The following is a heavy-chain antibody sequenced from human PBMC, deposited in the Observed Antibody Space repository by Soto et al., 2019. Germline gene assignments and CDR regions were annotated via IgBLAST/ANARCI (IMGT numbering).Heavy chain of an antibody. CDR1: GATFSGNF. J-gene: IGHJ4*02. CDR2: INPDNGDT. V-gene: IGHV1-2*02. D-gene: IGHD2-21*02. CDR3: ASKAACGGDCYAFDS. Sequence: QVQLVQSGAEVREPGASVKVSCKPSGATFSGNFFHWVRQAPGQGLEWMGWINPDNGDTNYAQKFQDRVTMTADKSTKTEYMELTSLRSEDTAVYYCASKAACGGDCYAFDSWGQGTLVTVSS.